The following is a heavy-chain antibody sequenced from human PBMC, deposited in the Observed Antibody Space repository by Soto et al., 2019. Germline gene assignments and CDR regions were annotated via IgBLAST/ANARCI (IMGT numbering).Heavy chain of an antibody. D-gene: IGHD5-18*01. CDR1: GCRFSSHD. CDR3: ANRDTSMVTRYYYGMDV. J-gene: IGHJ6*02. CDR2: ISGSGGST. V-gene: IGHV3-23*01. Sequence: LRLSCAAAGCRFSSHDMSWVRQAPGKGLEWVSAISGSGGSTYYADSVKGRFTTSIDNSKNTLYLQMNSLRAEDTAVYYCANRDTSMVTRYYYGMDVWGQGTTVTVSS.